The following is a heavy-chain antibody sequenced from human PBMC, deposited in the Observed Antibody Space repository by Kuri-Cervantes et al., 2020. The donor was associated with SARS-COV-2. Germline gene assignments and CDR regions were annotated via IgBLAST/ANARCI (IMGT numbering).Heavy chain of an antibody. CDR3: AKDHRYSSSWYGWFDY. J-gene: IGHJ4*02. Sequence: GESLKISCAASGFTFSSYAMSWVRQAPGKGLEWVSAISGSGGSTYYADSVKGRFTISRDNSKNTLYLQMSSLRAEDTAVYYCAKDHRYSSSWYGWFDYWGQGTLVTVSS. D-gene: IGHD6-13*01. V-gene: IGHV3-23*01. CDR1: GFTFSSYA. CDR2: ISGSGGST.